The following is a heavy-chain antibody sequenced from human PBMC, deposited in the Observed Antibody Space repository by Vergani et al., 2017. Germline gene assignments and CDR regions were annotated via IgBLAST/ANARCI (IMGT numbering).Heavy chain of an antibody. CDR2: IYYSGST. V-gene: IGHV4-31*03. D-gene: IGHD2-15*01. CDR3: ARWVLCSGGSCYYNGFDP. Sequence: QVQLQESGPGLVKPSQTLSLTCTVSGGPISSGGYYWSWIRQHPGKGLEWIGYIYYSGSTYYNPSLKSRVTISVDTSKNQFSLKLSSVTAADTAVYYCARWVLCSGGSCYYNGFDPWGQGTLVTVSS. CDR1: GGPISSGGYY. J-gene: IGHJ5*02.